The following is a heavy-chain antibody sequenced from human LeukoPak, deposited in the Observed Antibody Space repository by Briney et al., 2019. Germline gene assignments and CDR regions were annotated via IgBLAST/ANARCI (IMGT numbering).Heavy chain of an antibody. Sequence: EASVKVSCKASGGTFNGHAISWVRQAPGQGLEWMGGIIPIFGTTNYAQKFQGRVTITADKSTSTAYMELSSLRSEDTAVYYCARVPEWGSTFDYWGQGTLVTVSS. CDR2: IIPIFGTT. CDR3: ARVPEWGSTFDY. CDR1: GGTFNGHA. J-gene: IGHJ4*02. V-gene: IGHV1-69*06. D-gene: IGHD1-14*01.